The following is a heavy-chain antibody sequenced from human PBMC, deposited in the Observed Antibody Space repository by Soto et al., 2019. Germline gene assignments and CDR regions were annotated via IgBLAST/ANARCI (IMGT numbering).Heavy chain of an antibody. D-gene: IGHD2-2*01. Sequence: GGSLRLSCAASGFTFSSYWMHWVRQAPGKGLVWVSRINSDGSSISYVDSVKGRFTISRDNAKNTLDLQMNSLRAEDTAVYYCKVGYCRTTSCYSSPWFDPWGQGTLVTVSS. CDR1: GFTFSSYW. V-gene: IGHV3-74*01. J-gene: IGHJ5*02. CDR2: INSDGSSI. CDR3: KVGYCRTTSCYSSPWFDP.